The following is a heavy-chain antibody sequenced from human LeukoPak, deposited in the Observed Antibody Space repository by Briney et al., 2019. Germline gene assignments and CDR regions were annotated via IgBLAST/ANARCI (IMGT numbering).Heavy chain of an antibody. J-gene: IGHJ2*01. CDR1: GFTFSNYG. CDR2: ISYDGSTK. Sequence: GGSLRLSCAASGFTFSNYGMHWVRQAPGKGLEWVALISYDGSTKYYADSVKGRFTISRDSSKNTLYLQMNSLRAEDTAVYYCAKEETSGWCLFDLWGRGTLVTVSS. V-gene: IGHV3-30*18. D-gene: IGHD6-19*01. CDR3: AKEETSGWCLFDL.